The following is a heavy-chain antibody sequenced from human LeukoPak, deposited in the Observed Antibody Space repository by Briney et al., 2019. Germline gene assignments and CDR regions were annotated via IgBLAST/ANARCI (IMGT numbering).Heavy chain of an antibody. CDR2: AYFDGGT. J-gene: IGHJ5*02. CDR1: GGSVTSGIYH. V-gene: IGHV4-39*07. CDR3: ARDHYYDGRGRFDP. Sequence: SETLSLTCSVSGGSVTSGIYHWGWIRQSPGKGLEWIGSAYFDGGTHYNPSLQSRVTISIDTSKNQFSLRLSSVTAADTALYYCARDHYYDGRGRFDPWGQGTLVTVPS. D-gene: IGHD3-16*01.